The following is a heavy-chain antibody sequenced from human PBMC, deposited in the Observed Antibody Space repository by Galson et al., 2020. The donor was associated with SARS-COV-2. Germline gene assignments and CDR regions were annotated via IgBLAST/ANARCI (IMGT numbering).Heavy chain of an antibody. CDR2: INPRDDIT. D-gene: IGHD2-21*01. J-gene: IGHJ4*02. CDR3: ASEWGDTRSSVFNY. CDR1: GYTFTSYY. Sequence: ASVKVSCKASGYTFTSYYLHWVRQAPGQGLEWVGIINPRDDITAYAQKFQGRVTMTRDTSTSTVYMELSSLRTEDTAVYCSASEWGDTRSSVFNYWGRGTLVTVSS. V-gene: IGHV1-46*01.